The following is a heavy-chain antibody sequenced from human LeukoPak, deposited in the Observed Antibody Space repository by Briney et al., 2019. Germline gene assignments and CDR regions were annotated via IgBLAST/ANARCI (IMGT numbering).Heavy chain of an antibody. Sequence: ASVKVSCKAYGYTFTSYDINWVRQATGQGLEWMGWMNPNSGNTGYAQKFQGRVTMTRNTSISTAYMELSSLRSDDTAVYYCAREGTAGRYYFDYWGQGTLVTVSS. CDR2: MNPNSGNT. CDR3: AREGTAGRYYFDY. D-gene: IGHD3-10*01. V-gene: IGHV1-8*01. J-gene: IGHJ4*02. CDR1: GYTFTSYD.